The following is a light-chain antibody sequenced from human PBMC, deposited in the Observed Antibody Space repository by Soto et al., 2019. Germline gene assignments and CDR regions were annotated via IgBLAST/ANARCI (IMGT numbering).Light chain of an antibody. Sequence: DTVMTQSPDSLAVSLGERATINCKSSQSVLYSSNNKNYLAWYQQKPGQPPKLLISWASTRESGVPDRFSGSGSGTDFTLTINSVQAEDVAVYYCQQYGDSRQVTFGGGTKVEIK. CDR2: WAS. CDR1: QSVLYSSNNKNY. CDR3: QQYGDSRQVT. V-gene: IGKV4-1*01. J-gene: IGKJ4*01.